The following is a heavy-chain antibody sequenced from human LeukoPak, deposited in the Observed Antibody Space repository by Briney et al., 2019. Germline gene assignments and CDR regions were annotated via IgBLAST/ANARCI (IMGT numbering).Heavy chain of an antibody. CDR1: GASISSAGHY. CDR2: IHTSGST. V-gene: IGHV4-61*02. D-gene: IGHD2-8*01. CDR3: ARLQGLVSG. J-gene: IGHJ4*02. Sequence: SETLSPTCTVSGASISSAGHYCSSIRQPAGKGLEWIGRIHTSGSTNYNPSLQSRLTISVDTSNNQFSLMLSAVTAADTAVYYSARLQGLVSGWGQGTLVTVSS.